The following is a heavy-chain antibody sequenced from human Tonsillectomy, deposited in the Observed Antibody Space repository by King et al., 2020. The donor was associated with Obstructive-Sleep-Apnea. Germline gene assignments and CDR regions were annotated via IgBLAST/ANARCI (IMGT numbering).Heavy chain of an antibody. CDR3: TSSEILAAFDI. V-gene: IGHV3-73*01. Sequence: VQLVESGGGLVQPGGSLKLSCAASGFTFSGSAVHWVRQASGKGLEWVGRIRNKVNSYATAYAASVKGRFTISRDDSKNTAYLQMNSLETEDTAVYYCTSSEILAAFDIWGQGTMVTVSS. D-gene: IGHD3-9*01. CDR1: GFTFSGSA. CDR2: IRNKVNSYAT. J-gene: IGHJ3*02.